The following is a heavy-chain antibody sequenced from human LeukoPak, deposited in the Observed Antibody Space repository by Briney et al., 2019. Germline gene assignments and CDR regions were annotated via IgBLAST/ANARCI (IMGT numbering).Heavy chain of an antibody. CDR2: IRKKANRYAT. D-gene: IGHD3-9*01. CDR3: TSQEDYDILTGYYF. Sequence: GGGLSLSCVASGFTLIGSAMHGVGQASGRGVAGVGRIRKKANRYATAYAASVKGRFTISRDNSKNTAYLQMNSLKTEDTAVYYCTSQEDYDILTGYYFWGQGTLVTVSS. V-gene: IGHV3-73*01. CDR1: GFTLIGSA. J-gene: IGHJ4*02.